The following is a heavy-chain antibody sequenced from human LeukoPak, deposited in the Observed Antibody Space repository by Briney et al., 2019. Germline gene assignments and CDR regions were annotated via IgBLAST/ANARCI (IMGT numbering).Heavy chain of an antibody. D-gene: IGHD2-15*01. CDR1: GFTFSSYA. CDR3: ARVGPYCSGGSCYPNWFDP. V-gene: IGHV3-23*01. Sequence: GGSLRLSCAASGFTFSSYAMSWVRQAPGKGLEWVSLIIDDGHTTSYADSVKGRFTISRDNSKNTLYLQMNSLRAEDTAVYYCARVGPYCSGGSCYPNWFDPWGQGTLVTVSS. J-gene: IGHJ5*02. CDR2: IIDDGHTT.